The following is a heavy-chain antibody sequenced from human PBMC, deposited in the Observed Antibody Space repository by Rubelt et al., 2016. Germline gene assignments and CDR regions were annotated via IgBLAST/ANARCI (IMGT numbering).Heavy chain of an antibody. D-gene: IGHD3-10*01. CDR2: LYSGGST. Sequence: EVQLVESGGGLIQPEGSLRLSCAASGFTVSTNFMNWVRQAPGKGLEWVSVLYSGGSTYYADSVKGRFTISRDNSKNTLYLQMSNLRAEETALYYGAKEEQKGGSGGYYYDDWGQGTAVTVSS. J-gene: IGHJ4*02. V-gene: IGHV3-53*01. CDR3: AKEEQKGGSGGYYYDD. CDR1: GFTVSTNF.